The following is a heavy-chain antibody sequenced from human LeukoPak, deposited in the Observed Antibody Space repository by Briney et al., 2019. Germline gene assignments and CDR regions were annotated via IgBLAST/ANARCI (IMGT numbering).Heavy chain of an antibody. J-gene: IGHJ5*02. CDR2: IFYSRST. CDR3: ASTDCSNTSCFRANWFDP. V-gene: IGHV4-30-4*08. CDR1: GGSLSSGDHY. D-gene: IGHD2-2*01. Sequence: SETLSLXCTVSGGSLSSGDHYWSWIRQPPGRGLEWIGYIFYSRSTYYNPSLKSRATISIDTPKSQFSLKLNSVTAADTAVYFCASTDCSNTSCFRANWFDPRGQGTLVTVSS.